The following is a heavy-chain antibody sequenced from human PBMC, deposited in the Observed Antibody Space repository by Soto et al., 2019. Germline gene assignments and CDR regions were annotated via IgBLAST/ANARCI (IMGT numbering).Heavy chain of an antibody. CDR1: GGTFSTYA. CDR3: AREGAAAAGRMDV. D-gene: IGHD6-13*01. J-gene: IGHJ6*02. CDR2: ITPVVGTA. Sequence: QVQLVQSGAEVEKPGSSVKVSCKASGGTFSTYAISWMRQAPGQGLEWMGGITPVVGTANYAQKFQGRVRITADESTSTAYLELSSPTPEDTAVYYCAREGAAAAGRMDVWGQGTTVTVSS. V-gene: IGHV1-69*01.